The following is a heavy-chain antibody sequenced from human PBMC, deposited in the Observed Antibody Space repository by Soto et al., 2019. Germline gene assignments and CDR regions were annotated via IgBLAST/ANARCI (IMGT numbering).Heavy chain of an antibody. Sequence: ASVKVSCKASGYIFTNNDVSWVRQATGQGLEWMGWMNPGSGDTGYAQKLQGRVTMTRNISIATAYMELSSLRADDTAIYYCARMASFGSLNWFVPWGQGTPVTVSS. CDR1: GYIFTNND. V-gene: IGHV1-8*01. CDR2: MNPGSGDT. CDR3: ARMASFGSLNWFVP. D-gene: IGHD3-10*01. J-gene: IGHJ5*02.